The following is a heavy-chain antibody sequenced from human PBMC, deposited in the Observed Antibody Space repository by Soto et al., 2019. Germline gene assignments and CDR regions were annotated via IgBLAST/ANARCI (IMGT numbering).Heavy chain of an antibody. V-gene: IGHV3-11*06. D-gene: IGHD2-15*01. CDR2: ISPGRSNP. CDR3: GRDGGGGLFDP. J-gene: IGHJ5*02. CDR1: GFTFGDSY. Sequence: GSLRLSCPGSGFTFGDSYMIWIRLASGEGMEWLAYISPGRSNPAYADSVNGRFTISRDNAERSLYLHNMRLTDEDTAIYYCGRDGGGGLFDPWGQGTMVTVSS.